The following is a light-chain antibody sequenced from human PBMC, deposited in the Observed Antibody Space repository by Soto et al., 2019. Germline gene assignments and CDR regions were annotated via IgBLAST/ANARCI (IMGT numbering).Light chain of an antibody. Sequence: DIQMTQSPSSLSASVGDRVTITCQASQDISNYLNWYQQKPGKAPKLLIYRASNLETGVPSRFSGSGSGTDFTFTISRLQPEDIATYYCQQYDNLPSYTFGQGTKLEIK. V-gene: IGKV1-33*01. CDR3: QQYDNLPSYT. CDR1: QDISNY. CDR2: RAS. J-gene: IGKJ2*01.